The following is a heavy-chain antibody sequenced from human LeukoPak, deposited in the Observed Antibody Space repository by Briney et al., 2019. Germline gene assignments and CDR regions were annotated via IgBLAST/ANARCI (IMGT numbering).Heavy chain of an antibody. Sequence: GGSLRLSCGASGFTFDDYWMSWVRQAPGQGLEWVAHINQDGSEKYYLDSAKGRFTISRDNARNSLYLQVNSLRAEDTALYYCARDRNIAARLPSWGLDYWGQGTLVTVSS. D-gene: IGHD6-6*01. J-gene: IGHJ4*02. CDR3: ARDRNIAARLPSWGLDY. CDR1: GFTFDDYW. CDR2: INQDGSEK. V-gene: IGHV3-7*03.